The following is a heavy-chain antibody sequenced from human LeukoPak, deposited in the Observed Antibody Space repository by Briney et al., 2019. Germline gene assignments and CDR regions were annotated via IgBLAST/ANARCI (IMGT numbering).Heavy chain of an antibody. CDR1: GYTFTDYY. V-gene: IGHV1-2*02. CDR3: AREGCSGGSCYSEKRSKAFDI. J-gene: IGHJ3*02. D-gene: IGHD2-15*01. CDR2: INPNSGGT. Sequence: GASVKVSCKASGYTFTDYYMHWVRQAPGQGLEWMGWINPNSGGTNYAQKFQGRVTMTRDTSISTAYMELSRLRSDDTAVYYCAREGCSGGSCYSEKRSKAFDIWGQGTMVTVSS.